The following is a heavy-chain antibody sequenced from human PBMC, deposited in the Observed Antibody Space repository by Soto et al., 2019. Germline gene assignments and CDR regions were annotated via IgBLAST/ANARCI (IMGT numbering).Heavy chain of an antibody. V-gene: IGHV3-7*01. Sequence: EVQLVESGGGLVQPGGSLRLSCAASGFTFSSYWMSWVRQAPGKGLEWVANIKQDGSEKYCVDSMKGRFTSSRDNAKNSPFLQMHSLRAADTAVYYCVRVRCIGTSCRRGWYFDLWCRGTLVTVSS. CDR3: VRVRCIGTSCRRGWYFDL. D-gene: IGHD2-15*01. CDR1: GFTFSSYW. CDR2: IKQDGSEK. J-gene: IGHJ2*01.